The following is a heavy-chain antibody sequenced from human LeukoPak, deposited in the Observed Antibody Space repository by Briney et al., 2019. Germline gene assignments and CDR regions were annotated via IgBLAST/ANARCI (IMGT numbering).Heavy chain of an antibody. CDR3: ARDRGRPDAFDI. CDR2: NYYSGST. CDR1: GGSISSSSYY. V-gene: IGHV4-39*07. Sequence: SETLSLTCTVSGGSISSSSYYWGWIRQPPGKGLEWIGSNYYSGSTYYNPSLKSRVTISVDTSKNQFSLKLSSVTAADTAVYYCARDRGRPDAFDIWGQGTMVTVSS. J-gene: IGHJ3*02. D-gene: IGHD2-15*01.